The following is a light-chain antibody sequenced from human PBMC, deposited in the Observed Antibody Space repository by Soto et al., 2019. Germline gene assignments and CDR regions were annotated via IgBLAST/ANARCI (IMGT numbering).Light chain of an antibody. J-gene: IGKJ2*01. CDR2: GAS. V-gene: IGKV3-20*01. Sequence: EIVLTQSPATLSLSPGERATLSCRASQSVSDKLAWYQQKPGQAPRLLIYGASSRATGIPDRFSGSGSGTDFTLTISRLEPEDFAVYYCQQYGSSPPYTLGQGTKVDIK. CDR1: QSVSDK. CDR3: QQYGSSPPYT.